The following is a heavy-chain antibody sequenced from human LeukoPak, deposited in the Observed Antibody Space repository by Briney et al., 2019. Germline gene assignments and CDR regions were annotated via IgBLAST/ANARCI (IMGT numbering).Heavy chain of an antibody. J-gene: IGHJ4*01. CDR2: ISAHNGNR. CDR1: GYTFTSYG. D-gene: IGHD1-1*01. Sequence: ASVKVSCKASGYTFTSYGISWVRQAPGQGLEWMGWISAHNGNRNYAQKFQGRVTMTIDTSTSTAYMELRSLTSDDTAVYYCASDPGYTDYWGHGPWSPSPQ. CDR3: ASDPGYTDY. V-gene: IGHV1-18*01.